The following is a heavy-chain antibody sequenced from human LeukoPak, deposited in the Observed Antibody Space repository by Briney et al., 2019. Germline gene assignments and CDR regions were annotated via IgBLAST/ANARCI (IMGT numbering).Heavy chain of an antibody. D-gene: IGHD3-22*01. CDR2: ISSSSSYI. CDR1: GFTFSSYS. V-gene: IGHV3-21*01. Sequence: PGGSLRLSCAASGFTFSSYSMNWVRQAPGKGLEWVSSISSSSSYIYYANSVKGRFTISRDNAKNSLYLQMNSLRAEDTAVYYCARVPTMIGYFDYWGRGTLVTVSS. CDR3: ARVPTMIGYFDY. J-gene: IGHJ4*02.